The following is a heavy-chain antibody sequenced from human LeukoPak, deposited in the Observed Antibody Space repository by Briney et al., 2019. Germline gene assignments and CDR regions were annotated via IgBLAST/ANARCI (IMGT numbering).Heavy chain of an antibody. V-gene: IGHV4-30-4*08. D-gene: IGHD4-23*01. CDR2: IYYSGST. CDR1: GGSISSGDYY. CDR3: ARGFYHYRGNPPFDY. J-gene: IGHJ4*02. Sequence: SQTLSLTCTVSGGSISSGDYYWSWIRQPPGKGLEWIGYIYYSGSTYYNPSLKSRVTISVDTSKNQFSLKLSSVTAADTAVYYCARGFYHYRGNPPFDYWGQGTLVTVSS.